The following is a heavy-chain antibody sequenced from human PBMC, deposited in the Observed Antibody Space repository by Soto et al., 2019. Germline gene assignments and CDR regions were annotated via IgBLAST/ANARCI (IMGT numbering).Heavy chain of an antibody. J-gene: IGHJ5*02. CDR2: ISNDGTYR. CDR1: GFTFSGHA. D-gene: IGHD6-13*01. V-gene: IGHV3-30-3*01. CDR3: AKAPGGIAAPWFDP. Sequence: PGGSLRLSCAASGFTFSGHAMHWVRQAPGKGLDWVAAISNDGTYRVYADSVKGRFTISRDNSKNTLYLQMNSLRAEDTAVYYCAKAPGGIAAPWFDPWGQGTLVTVSS.